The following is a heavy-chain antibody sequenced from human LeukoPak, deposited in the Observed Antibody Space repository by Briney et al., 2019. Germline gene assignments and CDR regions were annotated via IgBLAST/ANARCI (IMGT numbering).Heavy chain of an antibody. D-gene: IGHD3-9*01. J-gene: IGHJ4*02. CDR1: GGSISSSSYY. CDR2: IYYSGST. V-gene: IGHV4-39*07. Sequence: SETLSLTCTVSGGSISSSSYYWGWIRQPPGKGLEWIGSIYYSGSTYYNPSLKSRVTISVDTSKNQFSLKLSSVTAADTAVYYCARVRPYYDILTGYPYYFDYWGQGTLVTVSS. CDR3: ARVRPYYDILTGYPYYFDY.